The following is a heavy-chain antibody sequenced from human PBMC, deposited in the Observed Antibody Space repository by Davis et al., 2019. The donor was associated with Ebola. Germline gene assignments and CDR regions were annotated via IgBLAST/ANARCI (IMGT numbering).Heavy chain of an antibody. Sequence: GASLKISCAASGFTFSNAWMSWVRPAPGKGLEWVGRIKSKIDGGTTDYAAPVKDRFTISRDDSKNTLYLQMNSLKTEDTAVYYCSTMHLYHFDSWGQGTLVTVSS. CDR2: IKSKIDGGTT. D-gene: IGHD3-16*01. CDR1: GFTFSNAW. CDR3: STMHLYHFDS. J-gene: IGHJ4*02. V-gene: IGHV3-15*01.